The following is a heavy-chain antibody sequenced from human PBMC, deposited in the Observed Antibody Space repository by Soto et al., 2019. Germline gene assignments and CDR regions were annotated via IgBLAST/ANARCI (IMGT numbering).Heavy chain of an antibody. J-gene: IGHJ2*01. CDR3: ARDGSSSSGIYWYFDL. CDR2: IIPILGIA. Sequence: QVQLVQSGAEVKKPGSSVKVSCKASGGTFSSYTISWVRQAPGQGLEWMRRIIPILGIANYAQKFQGRVTITADKSTSTAYMELSSLRSEDTAVYYCARDGSSSSGIYWYFDLWGRGTLVTVSS. CDR1: GGTFSSYT. V-gene: IGHV1-69*08. D-gene: IGHD6-6*01.